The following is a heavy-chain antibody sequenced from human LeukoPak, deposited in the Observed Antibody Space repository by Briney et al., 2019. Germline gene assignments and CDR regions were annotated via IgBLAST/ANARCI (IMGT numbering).Heavy chain of an antibody. V-gene: IGHV3-9*01. CDR3: AKDYYYDSSGYHPH. Sequence: GGSLRLSCAASGFTFDDYAMHWVRQAPGKGLEWVSGISWNSGSIGYADSVKGRFTISRDNAKNSLYLQMNSLRAEDTALYYCAKDYYYDSSGYHPHWGQGTLVTVSS. J-gene: IGHJ4*02. CDR1: GFTFDDYA. CDR2: ISWNSGSI. D-gene: IGHD3-22*01.